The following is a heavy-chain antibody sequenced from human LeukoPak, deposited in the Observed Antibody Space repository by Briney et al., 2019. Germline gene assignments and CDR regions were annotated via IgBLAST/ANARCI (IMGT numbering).Heavy chain of an antibody. CDR1: GGSIRSYY. CDR3: TRHPGGNAAHRFDY. J-gene: IGHJ4*02. Sequence: SETLSLTCTVSGGSIRSYYWSWIRQPAGKGLEWIGRIYTNGSTNYNPSLKSRVTMSVDTSKNQFSLKLSSVTAADTAVYYCTRHPGGNAAHRFDYWGQGFLVTVSS. CDR2: IYTNGST. D-gene: IGHD4-23*01. V-gene: IGHV4-4*07.